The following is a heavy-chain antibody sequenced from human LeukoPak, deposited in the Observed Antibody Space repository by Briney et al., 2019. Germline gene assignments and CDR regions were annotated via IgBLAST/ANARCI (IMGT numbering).Heavy chain of an antibody. J-gene: IGHJ4*02. Sequence: GGSLRLSCAASGFTFSNYWMSWVPQAPGKGLEWVANIKQDGTEKYYVDSVKGRFTISRDNAKNSLYLQMNSLRADDTALYYCARHNPLWGYWGQGTLVTVSS. V-gene: IGHV3-7*04. D-gene: IGHD1-14*01. CDR2: IKQDGTEK. CDR1: GFTFSNYW. CDR3: ARHNPLWGY.